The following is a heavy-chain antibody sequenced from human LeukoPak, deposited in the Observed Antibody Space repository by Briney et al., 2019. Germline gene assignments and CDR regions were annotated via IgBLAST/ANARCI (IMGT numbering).Heavy chain of an antibody. D-gene: IGHD2-2*01. Sequence: GGSLRLSCAASGFTFSSYAMHWVRQAPGKGLEWVAVISYDGSNKYYADSVKGRFTISRDNSKNTLYLQMNSLRAEDTAVYYCARGGNIVVVPAAMWGQGNLVTVSS. J-gene: IGHJ4*02. CDR2: ISYDGSNK. V-gene: IGHV3-30-3*01. CDR1: GFTFSSYA. CDR3: ARGGNIVVVPAAM.